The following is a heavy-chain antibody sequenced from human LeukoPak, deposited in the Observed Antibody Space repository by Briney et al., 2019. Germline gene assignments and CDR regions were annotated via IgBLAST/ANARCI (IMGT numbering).Heavy chain of an antibody. D-gene: IGHD3-10*01. V-gene: IGHV1-46*01. J-gene: IGHJ4*02. Sequence: ASVKVSCKASGYTFTSYYMHWVRQAPGQGLEWMGIINPSGGSTSYAQRFQGRVTMTRDTSTSTVYMELSSLRSEDTAVYYCARDIDRITMVQGVMNYWGQGTLVTVSS. CDR2: INPSGGST. CDR1: GYTFTSYY. CDR3: ARDIDRITMVQGVMNY.